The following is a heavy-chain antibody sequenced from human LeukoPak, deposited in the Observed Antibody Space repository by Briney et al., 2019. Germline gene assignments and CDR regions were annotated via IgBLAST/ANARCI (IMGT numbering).Heavy chain of an antibody. Sequence: GGSLRLSCAASGFTFSSYWMHWVRQAPGKGLVWVSRINTDGSSTSYADSVKGRFTISRDNAKNTLYLQMNSLRAEDTAVYYCAREDRYYYYYYMDVWGKGTTVTVSS. J-gene: IGHJ6*03. CDR1: GFTFSSYW. V-gene: IGHV3-74*01. CDR2: INTDGSST. CDR3: AREDRYYYYYYMDV.